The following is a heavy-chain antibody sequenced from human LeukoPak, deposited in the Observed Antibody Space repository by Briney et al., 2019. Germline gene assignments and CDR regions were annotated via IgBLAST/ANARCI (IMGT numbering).Heavy chain of an antibody. D-gene: IGHD6-19*01. CDR3: ARGIKSAVAGTHQVNADY. J-gene: IGHJ4*02. V-gene: IGHV1-18*01. CDR1: GYTFTSYG. CDR2: ISAYNGNT. Sequence: GASVKVSCXASGYTFTSYGISWVRQAPGQGLEWMGWISAYNGNTNYARKLQGRVTMTTDTSTSTAYMELRSLRSDDTAVYYCARGIKSAVAGTHQVNADYWGQGTLVTVSS.